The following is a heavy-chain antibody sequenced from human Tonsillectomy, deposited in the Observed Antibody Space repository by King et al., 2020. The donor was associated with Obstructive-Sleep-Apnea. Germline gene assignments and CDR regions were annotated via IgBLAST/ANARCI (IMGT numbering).Heavy chain of an antibody. J-gene: IGHJ6*02. Sequence: QLQESGPGLVKPSETLSLTCTVSGGSVSSGSYYWSWIRQPPGKGLEWIGYIFYSGSTNYNPSLKSRVTISLDTSKNQFSLRLRSVTAADTAVYYCAEEGGCSGGSCYSYYYYGMDVWGQGTTVTVSS. V-gene: IGHV4-61*01. CDR1: GGSVSSGSYY. CDR2: IFYSGST. D-gene: IGHD2-15*01. CDR3: AEEGGCSGGSCYSYYYYGMDV.